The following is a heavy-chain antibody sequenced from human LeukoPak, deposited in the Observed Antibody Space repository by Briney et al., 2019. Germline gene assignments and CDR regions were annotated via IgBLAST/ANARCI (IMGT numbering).Heavy chain of an antibody. CDR2: ISASGDST. Sequence: GGSLRLSCAASGFTFSSYAMSWVRQAPGKGLEWVSTISASGDSTYYADSVKGRFTISRDNSKNTLYLQMNSLRAEDTAVYYCAKFLPTHIVVANYYFDYWGQGTLVTVSS. J-gene: IGHJ4*02. CDR3: AKFLPTHIVVANYYFDY. V-gene: IGHV3-23*01. D-gene: IGHD2-21*01. CDR1: GFTFSSYA.